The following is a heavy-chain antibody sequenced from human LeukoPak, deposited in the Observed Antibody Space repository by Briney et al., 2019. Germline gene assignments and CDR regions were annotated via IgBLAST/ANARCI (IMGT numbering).Heavy chain of an antibody. D-gene: IGHD3-10*01. Sequence: GGSLRLSCAASGFTFSSYAMSWVRQAPGKGLEWVSAISGSGGSTYYADSVKGRFTISRDNSKNTLYLQMNSLRAEDTAVYYCARETYGSGSYYHDYWGQGTLVTVSS. CDR1: GFTFSSYA. V-gene: IGHV3-23*01. CDR3: ARETYGSGSYYHDY. CDR2: ISGSGGST. J-gene: IGHJ4*02.